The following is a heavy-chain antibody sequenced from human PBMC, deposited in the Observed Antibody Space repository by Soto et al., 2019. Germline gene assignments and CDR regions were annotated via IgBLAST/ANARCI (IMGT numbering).Heavy chain of an antibody. V-gene: IGHV3-66*01. CDR1: GFTVSSNY. Sequence: SCAASGFTVSSNYMSWVRQAPGKGLEWVSVIYSGGSTYYADSVKGRFTISRDNSKNTLYLQMNSLRAEDTAVYYCARDRGYSGYDSPRYYYGMDVWGQGTTVTVSS. CDR3: ARDRGYSGYDSPRYYYGMDV. J-gene: IGHJ6*02. CDR2: IYSGGST. D-gene: IGHD5-12*01.